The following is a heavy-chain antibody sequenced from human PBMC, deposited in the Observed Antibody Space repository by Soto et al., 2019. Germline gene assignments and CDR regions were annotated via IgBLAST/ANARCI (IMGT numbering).Heavy chain of an antibody. V-gene: IGHV3-53*04. J-gene: IGHJ4*02. CDR3: ARDGRYCSGGSCYRDY. CDR2: IYSGGST. Sequence: GGSLRLSCAASGFTVSSNYMSWVRQAPGKGLEWVSVIYSGGSTYYADSVKGRFTISRHNSKNKLYLQMNSLRAEDTAVYYCARDGRYCSGGSCYRDYWGQGTLVTVSS. D-gene: IGHD2-15*01. CDR1: GFTVSSNY.